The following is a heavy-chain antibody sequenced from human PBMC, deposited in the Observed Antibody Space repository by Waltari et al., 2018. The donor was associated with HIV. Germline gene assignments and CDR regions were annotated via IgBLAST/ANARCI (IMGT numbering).Heavy chain of an antibody. CDR3: AVRSPARRLNWFDP. D-gene: IGHD2-8*01. CDR2: IKQDGSEK. J-gene: IGHJ5*02. V-gene: IGHV3-7*01. Sequence: EVQLVESGGGLVQPGGSLRLSCAASGFPFSRYWMSWVRQAPGKGLEWVANIKQDGSEKYYVDSMKGRFTISRDNAKNSLYLQINSLRAEDTAVYYCAVRSPARRLNWFDPWGQGTLVIVSS. CDR1: GFPFSRYW.